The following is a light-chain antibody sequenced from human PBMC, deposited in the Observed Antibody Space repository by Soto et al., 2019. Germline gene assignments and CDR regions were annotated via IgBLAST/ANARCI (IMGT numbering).Light chain of an antibody. CDR3: QSSDSSLTGFYV. V-gene: IGLV1-40*01. J-gene: IGLJ1*01. CDR1: SSNIGAGYD. CDR2: GNI. Sequence: QSVLTQPPSVSGAPGQRVTISCTGSSSNIGAGYDVHWYQQLPGTAPKLLIYGNINRPSGVPDRFSGSKSGTSASLAITGLQAEDEADYYCQSSDSSLTGFYVFGTGTKLTVL.